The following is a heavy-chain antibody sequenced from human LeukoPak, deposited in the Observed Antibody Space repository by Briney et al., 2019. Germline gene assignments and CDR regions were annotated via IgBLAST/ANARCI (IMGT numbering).Heavy chain of an antibody. CDR2: IYYSGST. CDR3: ARASMITFGGVTPDYGMDV. V-gene: IGHV4-59*01. CDR1: GGSISSYY. Sequence: SETLSLTCTVAGGSISSYYWSWIRQPPGKGLEWNGYIYYSGSTNYNPSLKSRVTISVDTSKNQFSLKLSSVTAADTAVYYCARASMITFGGVTPDYGMDVWGQGTTVTVSS. D-gene: IGHD3-16*01. J-gene: IGHJ6*02.